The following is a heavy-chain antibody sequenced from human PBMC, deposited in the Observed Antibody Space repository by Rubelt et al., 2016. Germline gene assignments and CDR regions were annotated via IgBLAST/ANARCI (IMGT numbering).Heavy chain of an antibody. J-gene: IGHJ4*02. D-gene: IGHD6-13*01. CDR1: GFTFDSHS. Sequence: GGSLRLSCVASGFTFDSHSMNWVRQAPGKGLEWVSSISSSSTYMFYSESVKGRFTISRDNAKTSLYLEMNSLRAEDTAVYYCARERSSFMRVPDYWGQGTLVTVSS. V-gene: IGHV3-21*01. CDR3: ARERSSFMRVPDY. CDR2: ISSSSTYM.